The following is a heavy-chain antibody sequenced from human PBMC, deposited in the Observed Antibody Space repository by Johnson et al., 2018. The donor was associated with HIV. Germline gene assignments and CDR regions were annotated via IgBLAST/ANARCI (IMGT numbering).Heavy chain of an antibody. Sequence: VQLVESGGGVVQPERSLRLSCSASAFTFSSYAMHWVRQAPGKGLVWVAVISYDGSNKYYADSVKGRFTISRDNSKHTLYLQMNSLRAEDTAVYYCARGPITIFGVVTTGDAFDIWGQGTMVTVSS. CDR3: ARGPITIFGVVTTGDAFDI. J-gene: IGHJ3*02. D-gene: IGHD3-3*01. CDR1: AFTFSSYA. CDR2: ISYDGSNK. V-gene: IGHV3-30-3*01.